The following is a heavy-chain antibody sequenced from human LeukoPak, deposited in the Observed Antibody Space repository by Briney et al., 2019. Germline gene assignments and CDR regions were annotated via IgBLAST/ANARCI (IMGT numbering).Heavy chain of an antibody. CDR2: ISGSGGST. CDR1: EFIFSSYA. CDR3: AKGYCSGGSCYSGLFDY. V-gene: IGHV3-23*01. J-gene: IGHJ4*02. D-gene: IGHD2-15*01. Sequence: GGSLRLSCAASEFIFSSYAMSWVRQAPGKGLEWVSAISGSGGSTYYADSVKGRFTISRDNSKNTVYLQMNSLRAEDTAVYYCAKGYCSGGSCYSGLFDYWGQGTLVTASS.